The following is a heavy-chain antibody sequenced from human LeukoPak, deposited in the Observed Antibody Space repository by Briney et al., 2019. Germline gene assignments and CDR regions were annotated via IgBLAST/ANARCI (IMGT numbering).Heavy chain of an antibody. D-gene: IGHD3-10*01. CDR1: GFTFSSYA. Sequence: PGGPLRLSCAASGFTFSSYAMHWVRQAPGKGLEYVSAINRNGGNTYYGTSVKGRFTISRDNSKNTLYPQMGSLRAEDMAVYDCARFTGNAFDIWGQGTMVTVSS. CDR3: ARFTGNAFDI. V-gene: IGHV3-64*01. CDR2: INRNGGNT. J-gene: IGHJ3*02.